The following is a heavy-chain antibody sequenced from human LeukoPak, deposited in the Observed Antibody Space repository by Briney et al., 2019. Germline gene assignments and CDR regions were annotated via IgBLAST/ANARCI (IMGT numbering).Heavy chain of an antibody. V-gene: IGHV1-46*01. D-gene: IGHD5-18*01. CDR2: MSPSGGST. CDR3: ARGGMGIQLWSFDY. CDR1: GYTFTSYY. J-gene: IGHJ4*02. Sequence: GSVKVSCKASGYTFTSYYMQWVRQAPGQGLEWMGIMSPSGGSTSYAQKFQGRVTMTRDTSTSTVYMELSSLRSEDTAVYYCARGGMGIQLWSFDYWGQGTLVTVSS.